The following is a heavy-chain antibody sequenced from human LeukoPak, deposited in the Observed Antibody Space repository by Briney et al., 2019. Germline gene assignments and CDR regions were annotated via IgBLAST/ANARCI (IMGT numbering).Heavy chain of an antibody. CDR3: ARRGYCSSTSCRGLARYFDY. CDR1: GGTFSSYA. Sequence: SVKVSCKASGGTFSSYAISWVRQAPGQGLEWMGGIIPIFGTANYAQKFQGRVTITADESTSTAYMELSSLRSEDTAVYYCARRGYCSSTSCRGLARYFDYWSQGTLVTVSS. CDR2: IIPIFGTA. D-gene: IGHD2-2*01. V-gene: IGHV1-69*13. J-gene: IGHJ4*02.